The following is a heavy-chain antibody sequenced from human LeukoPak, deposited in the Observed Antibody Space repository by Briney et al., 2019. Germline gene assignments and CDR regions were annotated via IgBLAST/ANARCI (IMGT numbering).Heavy chain of an antibody. CDR3: VPTAGYSSGWYNFDS. D-gene: IGHD6-19*01. CDR2: IIPIFGTA. Sequence: SVKVSCKASGGTFSSYAISWVRQAPGQGLEWMGGIIPIFGTANYAQKFQGRVTITTDESTSTAYMELSSLRSEDTAVYYCVPTAGYSSGWYNFDSWGQGTLVTVSS. CDR1: GGTFSSYA. J-gene: IGHJ4*02. V-gene: IGHV1-69*05.